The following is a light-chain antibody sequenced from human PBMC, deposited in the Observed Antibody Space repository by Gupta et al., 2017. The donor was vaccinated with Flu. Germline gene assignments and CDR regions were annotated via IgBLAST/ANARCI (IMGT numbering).Light chain of an antibody. J-gene: IGKJ1*01. Sequence: DIQMTQSPPFLSASVGDRVTITCRASQGIRNDLAWYQQKPGKAPKRLIYGASDLQSWVPSRFSGSGSGXEFTLTXSSLQPEDFATYYCLQHNNLWTFGXGTRVDIK. CDR3: LQHNNLWT. V-gene: IGKV1-17*01. CDR2: GAS. CDR1: QGIRND.